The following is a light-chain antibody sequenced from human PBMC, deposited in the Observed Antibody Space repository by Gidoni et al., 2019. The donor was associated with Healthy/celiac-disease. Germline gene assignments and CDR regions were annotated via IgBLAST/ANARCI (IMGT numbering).Light chain of an antibody. Sequence: QSALTQPPSASGSPGQSVTISCTGTSSDVGGYNYVSCYQQHPGKAPKLIIYEVSKRPSGVPDRFSGSKSGNTASLTVSGLQAEDEAEYYCSSYAGRNNLVFGTGTKVTVL. CDR2: EVS. V-gene: IGLV2-8*01. J-gene: IGLJ1*01. CDR3: SSYAGRNNLV. CDR1: SSDVGGYNY.